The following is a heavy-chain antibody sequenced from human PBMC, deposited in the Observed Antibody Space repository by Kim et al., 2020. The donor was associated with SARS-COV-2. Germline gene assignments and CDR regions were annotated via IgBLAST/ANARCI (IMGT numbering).Heavy chain of an antibody. CDR1: GFTFSSYE. CDR2: ISSSGSTI. Sequence: GGSLRLSCAASGFTFSSYEMNWVRQAPGKGLEWVSYISSSGSTIYYADSVKGRFTISRDNAKNSLYLQMNSLRAEDTAVYYCASQDSSGYYYGVGEYFQHWGQGTLVTVSS. V-gene: IGHV3-48*03. CDR3: ASQDSSGYYYGVGEYFQH. D-gene: IGHD3-22*01. J-gene: IGHJ1*01.